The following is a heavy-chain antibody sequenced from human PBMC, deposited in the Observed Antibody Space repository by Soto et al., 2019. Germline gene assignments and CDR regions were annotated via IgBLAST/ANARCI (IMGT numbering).Heavy chain of an antibody. D-gene: IGHD4-17*01. V-gene: IGHV3-33*06. CDR2: IWYDGSNK. CDR3: AKYTRYDYGDYDY. CDR1: GFTFSSYG. Sequence: GSLRLSCAASGFTFSSYGMHWVRQAPGKGLEWVAVIWYDGSNKYYADSVKGRFTISRDNSKNTLYLQMNSLRAEDTAVYYCAKYTRYDYGDYDYWGQGTLVTVSS. J-gene: IGHJ4*02.